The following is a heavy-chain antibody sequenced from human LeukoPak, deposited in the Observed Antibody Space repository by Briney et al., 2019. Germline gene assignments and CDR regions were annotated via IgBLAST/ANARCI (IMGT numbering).Heavy chain of an antibody. Sequence: KPSETLSLTCTVSGGSISSYYWSWIRQPPGKGLEWIGYIYYSGSTNYNPSLKSRVTISVDTSKNQFSLKLSSVTAADTAVYYCASPTSYCSSSSCWDAFDIWGQGTMVTVSS. CDR2: IYYSGST. CDR3: ASPTSYCSSSSCWDAFDI. D-gene: IGHD2-2*01. V-gene: IGHV4-59*12. CDR1: GGSISSYY. J-gene: IGHJ3*02.